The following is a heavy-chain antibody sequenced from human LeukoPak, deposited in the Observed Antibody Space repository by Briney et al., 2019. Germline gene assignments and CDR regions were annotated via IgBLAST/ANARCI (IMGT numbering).Heavy chain of an antibody. Sequence: PSQTLSLTCAVSGGSISSGSYYWSWIRQPAGKGLEWIGRIYTSGSTNYNPSLKSRVIISVDTSKNQFSLKLSSVTAADTAVYYCARIRLFDWSRGNFDYWGQGTLVTVSS. CDR2: IYTSGST. V-gene: IGHV4-61*02. D-gene: IGHD3-9*01. CDR1: GGSISSGSYY. J-gene: IGHJ4*02. CDR3: ARIRLFDWSRGNFDY.